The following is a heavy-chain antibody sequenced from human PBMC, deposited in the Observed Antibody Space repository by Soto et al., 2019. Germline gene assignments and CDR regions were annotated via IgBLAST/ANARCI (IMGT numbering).Heavy chain of an antibody. D-gene: IGHD1-1*01. Sequence: QIQLVQSEAEVKKPGASVKVSCKASGYTFSSFGFSWVRQAPGQGLEWMGWIYIDDTKHVQNFQGRVTMTTYTSTNTVYMELRSLRSDDTAVYYCARDRDWNLDFWGQGTPVTVSS. V-gene: IGHV1-18*01. CDR3: ARDRDWNLDF. J-gene: IGHJ4*02. CDR1: GYTFSSFG. CDR2: IYIDDT.